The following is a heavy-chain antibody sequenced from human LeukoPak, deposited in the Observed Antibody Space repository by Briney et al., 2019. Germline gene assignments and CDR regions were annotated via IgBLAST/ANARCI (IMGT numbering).Heavy chain of an antibody. CDR1: GVPISRYY. CDR3: ARSVAIGLDY. J-gene: IGHJ4*02. Sequence: SETLSLTCTVSGVPISRYYWSWIRQPPGKGLGWIGYISYSGSSNYNPSLKSRVTISLDTSKNQFSLRLTSVTAADAAVYYCARSVAIGLDYWGQGTLLAVSS. V-gene: IGHV4-59*01. CDR2: ISYSGSS. D-gene: IGHD2-2*02.